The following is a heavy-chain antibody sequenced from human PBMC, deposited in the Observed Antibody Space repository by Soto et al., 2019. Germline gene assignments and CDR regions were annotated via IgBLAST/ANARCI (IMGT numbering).Heavy chain of an antibody. CDR1: GGSISSSSYY. J-gene: IGHJ4*02. D-gene: IGHD3-22*01. CDR2: IYYSGST. Sequence: SESLSLTCTVSGGSISSSSYYWGWIRQPPGKGLEWIGSIYYSGSTYYNTSLKSRVTISVDTSKNQFSLKLSSVTAADTSVYYCARHIPSYYDSSGYYPDYWGQGTLVTVSS. V-gene: IGHV4-39*01. CDR3: ARHIPSYYDSSGYYPDY.